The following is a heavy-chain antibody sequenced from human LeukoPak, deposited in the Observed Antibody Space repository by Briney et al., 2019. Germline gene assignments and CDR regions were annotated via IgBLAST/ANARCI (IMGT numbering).Heavy chain of an antibody. J-gene: IGHJ4*02. CDR1: GFTFSSYG. V-gene: IGHV3-23*01. D-gene: IGHD3-10*01. Sequence: PGGTLRLSCAASGFTFSSYGMSWVRQAPGKGLEWVSAISGSGGSTYYADSVKGRFTISRDNSKNTLYLQMNSLRAEDTAVYYCAKMYYGSGSSVYWGQGTLVTVSS. CDR2: ISGSGGST. CDR3: AKMYYGSGSSVY.